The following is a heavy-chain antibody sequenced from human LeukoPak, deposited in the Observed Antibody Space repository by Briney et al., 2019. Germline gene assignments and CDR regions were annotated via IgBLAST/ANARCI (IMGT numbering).Heavy chain of an antibody. Sequence: GGSLRLSCAASGFTFSSYAMHWVRQAPGKGLEWVAVISYDGSNKYYADSVKGRFTISRDNSKNTLYLQMNSLRAEDTAVYYCARDGYHDPPDAFDIWGQGTMVTVSS. CDR2: ISYDGSNK. D-gene: IGHD5-12*01. J-gene: IGHJ3*02. CDR3: ARDGYHDPPDAFDI. CDR1: GFTFSSYA. V-gene: IGHV3-30-3*01.